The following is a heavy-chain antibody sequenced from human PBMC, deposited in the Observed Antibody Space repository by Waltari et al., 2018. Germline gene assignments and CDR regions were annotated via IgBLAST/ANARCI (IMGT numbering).Heavy chain of an antibody. V-gene: IGHV4-59*01. CDR2: IYYSGST. CDR1: GGSIRSYY. Sequence: QVQLQESGPERVKPSETRSLTCTVTGGSIRSYYWSWIRQPQGKGLECIGYIYYSGSTNYHPSIKSRVIISVATSKNQFSLKRSSVTAADTALYYCARVTIGYYHHFDSWGQGTLVTVSS. CDR3: ARVTIGYYHHFDS. J-gene: IGHJ4*02. D-gene: IGHD3-3*01.